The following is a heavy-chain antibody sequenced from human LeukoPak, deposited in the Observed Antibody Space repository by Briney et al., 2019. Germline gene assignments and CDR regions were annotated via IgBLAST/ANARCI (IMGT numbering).Heavy chain of an antibody. CDR1: GFTFSNDW. CDR2: MNQDGSHK. D-gene: IGHD4-23*01. V-gene: IGHV3-7*04. Sequence: GGSLRLSCAASGFTFSNDWMSWVRQAPEKGLEWVAGMNQDGSHKNYVDSVKGRFTISRDNAEDSLFLQMNSLRADDTAVYYCAKGGGRPFEYWGQGTLVTVSS. J-gene: IGHJ4*02. CDR3: AKGGGRPFEY.